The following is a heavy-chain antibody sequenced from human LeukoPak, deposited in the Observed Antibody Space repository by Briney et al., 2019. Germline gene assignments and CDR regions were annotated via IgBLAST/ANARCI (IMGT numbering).Heavy chain of an antibody. CDR2: ISGSGIST. CDR1: GFTFSSYA. J-gene: IGHJ6*02. Sequence: GGSLRLSCAASGFTFSSYAMTWVRQAPGKGLEWVSVISGSGISTYYADSVKGRFTISRDNSKNTLYLQMNSLRAEDTAVYYCARDGNGARYYYYYGMDVWGQGTTVTVSS. V-gene: IGHV3-23*01. CDR3: ARDGNGARYYYYYGMDV. D-gene: IGHD4-23*01.